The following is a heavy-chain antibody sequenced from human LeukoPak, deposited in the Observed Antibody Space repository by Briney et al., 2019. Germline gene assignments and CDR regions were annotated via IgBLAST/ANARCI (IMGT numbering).Heavy chain of an antibody. CDR2: INPNSGGT. J-gene: IGHJ4*02. V-gene: IGHV1-2*02. Sequence: ASVKVSCKASGYTFTGYYMHWVRQAPGQGLEWMGWINPNSGGTNYAQKFQGRVTMTRDTSISTAYMELSSLRSEDTAVYYCARAYSLTFSSSWYADYWGQGTLVTVSS. CDR1: GYTFTGYY. D-gene: IGHD6-13*01. CDR3: ARAYSLTFSSSWYADY.